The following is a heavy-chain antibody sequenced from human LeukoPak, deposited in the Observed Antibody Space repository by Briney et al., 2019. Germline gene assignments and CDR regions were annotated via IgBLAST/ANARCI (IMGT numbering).Heavy chain of an antibody. CDR1: GYTFTGYY. CDR3: ARALVSGSMPWDY. V-gene: IGHV1-2*02. CDR2: INPNSGGT. J-gene: IGHJ4*02. D-gene: IGHD2/OR15-2a*01. Sequence: ASVKVSCKASGYTFTGYYMHWVRQAPGQGLEWMGWINPNSGGTNYAQKFQGRVTMTRDTSISTAYMELSSLRSEDTAVYYCARALVSGSMPWDYWGQGTLVTVSS.